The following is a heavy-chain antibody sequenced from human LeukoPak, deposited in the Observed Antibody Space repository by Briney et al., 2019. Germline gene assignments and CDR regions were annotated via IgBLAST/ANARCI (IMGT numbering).Heavy chain of an antibody. CDR1: GFTFSSYT. V-gene: IGHV3-23*01. J-gene: IGHJ4*02. CDR3: AKDGGLWVSAHWGDS. CDR2: ITTGGPNT. Sequence: GGSLRLSCTASGFTFSSYTMSWVRQAPGKGLKWVSTITTGGPNTYYADSVKGRFTVSRDDSKNTLYLQMNSLRAEDTAVYYCAKDGGLWVSAHWGDSWGRGTLVAVSS. D-gene: IGHD7-27*01.